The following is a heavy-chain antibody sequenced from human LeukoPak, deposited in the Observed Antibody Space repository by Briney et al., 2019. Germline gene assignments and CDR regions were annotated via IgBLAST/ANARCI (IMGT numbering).Heavy chain of an antibody. D-gene: IGHD3-22*01. V-gene: IGHV3-30*02. CDR1: GFTFSSYG. J-gene: IGHJ4*02. CDR3: AKGRYYYDSSGYSSYFDY. CDR2: IRYDGSNK. Sequence: GGSLRLSCAASGFTFSSYGMHWVRQAPGKGLEWVAFIRYDGSNKYYADSVKGRFTISRDNSKNSLYLQMNSLRAEDTAVYYCAKGRYYYDSSGYSSYFDYWGQGTLVTVSS.